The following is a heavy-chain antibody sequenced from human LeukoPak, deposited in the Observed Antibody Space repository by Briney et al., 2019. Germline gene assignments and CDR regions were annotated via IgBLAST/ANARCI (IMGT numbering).Heavy chain of an antibody. Sequence: ASVKVSCKASGYTFTSYGISWVRQAPGQGLEWMGWISAYNGNTNYAQKLQGRVTMTTDTSTSTAYMELRSLRSDDTAVYYCAREFYSSSWYLIDYWGQGTLVTVSS. CDR2: ISAYNGNT. J-gene: IGHJ4*02. D-gene: IGHD6-13*01. CDR3: AREFYSSSWYLIDY. V-gene: IGHV1-18*01. CDR1: GYTFTSYG.